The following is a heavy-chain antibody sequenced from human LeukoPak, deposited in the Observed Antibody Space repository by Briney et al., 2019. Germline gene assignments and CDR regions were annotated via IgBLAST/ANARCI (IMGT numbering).Heavy chain of an antibody. CDR1: GGPINSYY. D-gene: IGHD1-26*01. Sequence: SETLSLTCTVSGGPINSYYWSWMRQPPGKGLEWIGYISYSGSTNYNPSLKSRVTISLDTSKNQFSLKLASMTAADTAVYFCARYDGGSYGMPFEYWGQGSLVTVSS. CDR3: ARYDGGSYGMPFEY. CDR2: ISYSGST. V-gene: IGHV4-59*08. J-gene: IGHJ4*02.